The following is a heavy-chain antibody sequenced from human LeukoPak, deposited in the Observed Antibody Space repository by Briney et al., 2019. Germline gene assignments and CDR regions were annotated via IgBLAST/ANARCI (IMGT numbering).Heavy chain of an antibody. V-gene: IGHV3-30*18. CDR1: GFTFSNAW. CDR2: ISYDGRNK. Sequence: GGSLRLSCAASGFTFSNAWMSWVRQAPGKGLEWVAVISYDGRNKYYGDSVKGRFTISRDNSKNTLYLQMNSLRVEDTAVYHCAKFSSGWLIDYWGQGTLVTVSS. CDR3: AKFSSGWLIDY. J-gene: IGHJ4*02. D-gene: IGHD6-19*01.